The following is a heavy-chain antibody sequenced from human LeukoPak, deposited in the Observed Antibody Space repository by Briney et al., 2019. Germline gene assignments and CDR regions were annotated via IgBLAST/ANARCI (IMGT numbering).Heavy chain of an antibody. CDR1: GGSFSGYY. CDR3: ARERRRYFDL. Sequence: SETLSFTCAVYGGSFSGYYWSWIRQPPGKGLEWIGEINHSGSTNYNPSLKSRVTISVDTSKNQFSLKLSSVTAADTAVYYCARERRRYFDLWGRGTLVTVSS. CDR2: INHSGST. V-gene: IGHV4-34*01. J-gene: IGHJ2*01. D-gene: IGHD1-1*01.